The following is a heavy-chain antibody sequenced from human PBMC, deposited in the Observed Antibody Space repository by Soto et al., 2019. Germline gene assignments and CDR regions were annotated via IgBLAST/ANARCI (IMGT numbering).Heavy chain of an antibody. CDR3: ARDRSDDLNSYDAFDI. D-gene: IGHD1-1*01. V-gene: IGHV4-59*01. CDR2: ISFSGAT. Sequence: SETLSLTCTVSGVSITSYFWSWIRQTPGKGLDWIGSISFSGATYSNPPLKGRAALSVDTSENHLSLTLNSVTSADTAVYYCARDRSDDLNSYDAFDIWGQGTMVTVSS. J-gene: IGHJ3*02. CDR1: GVSITSYF.